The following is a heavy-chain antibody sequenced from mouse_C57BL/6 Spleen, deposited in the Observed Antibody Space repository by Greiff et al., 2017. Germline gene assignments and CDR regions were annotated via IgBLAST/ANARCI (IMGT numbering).Heavy chain of an antibody. D-gene: IGHD1-1*02. CDR2: IYPGSGST. J-gene: IGHJ1*03. Sequence: VQLQQPGAELVKPGASVKMSCKASGYTFTSYWITWVKQRPGQGLEWIGDIYPGSGSTNYNEKFKSKATLTVDTSSSTAYMQLSSLTSEDSAVYYGARSNVVDWYFDVWGTGTTVTVSS. CDR3: ARSNVVDWYFDV. V-gene: IGHV1-55*01. CDR1: GYTFTSYW.